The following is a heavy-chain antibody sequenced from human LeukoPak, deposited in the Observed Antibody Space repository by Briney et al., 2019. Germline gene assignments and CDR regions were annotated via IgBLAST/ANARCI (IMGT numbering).Heavy chain of an antibody. D-gene: IGHD5-18*01. CDR3: AREGYSYGYNWFDP. CDR1: GFTFSSYA. V-gene: IGHV3-30-3*01. CDR2: ISYDGSNK. J-gene: IGHJ5*02. Sequence: PGGSLRLSRAASGFTFSSYAMHWVRQAPGKGLEWVAVISYDGSNKYYADSVKGRFTISRDNSKNTLYLQMNSLRAEDTAVYYCAREGYSYGYNWFDPWGQGTLVTVSS.